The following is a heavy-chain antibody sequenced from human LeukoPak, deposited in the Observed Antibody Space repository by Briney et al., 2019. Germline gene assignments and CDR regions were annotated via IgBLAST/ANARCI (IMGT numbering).Heavy chain of an antibody. V-gene: IGHV4-39*01. CDR1: GGSISGSSYY. D-gene: IGHD6-13*01. CDR3: APIAAAGRGYYYYYMDV. Sequence: SETLSLTCTVSGGSISGSSYYWGWIRQPPGKGLEWIGSIYYSGSTYYNPSLKCRVTISVDTSKNQFSLKLSSVTAADTAVYYCAPIAAAGRGYYYYYMDVWGKGTTVTVSS. J-gene: IGHJ6*03. CDR2: IYYSGST.